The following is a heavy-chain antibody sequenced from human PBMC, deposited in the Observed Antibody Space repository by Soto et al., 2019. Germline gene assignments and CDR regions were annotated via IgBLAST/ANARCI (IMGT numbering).Heavy chain of an antibody. CDR1: GFSLSARGVG. D-gene: IGHD3-16*01. J-gene: IGHJ4*02. CDR3: AHSPWGAAPDY. V-gene: IGHV2-5*01. Sequence: SGPTLVNPAQTLTLTCSVSGFSLSARGVGVGWIRQPPGKALEWLAIIYWNDDKLYSPSLKSRLTITKDTAENQVVLTMTNMDPVDTATYFCAHSPWGAAPDYWGQGTVVTVSS. CDR2: IYWNDDK.